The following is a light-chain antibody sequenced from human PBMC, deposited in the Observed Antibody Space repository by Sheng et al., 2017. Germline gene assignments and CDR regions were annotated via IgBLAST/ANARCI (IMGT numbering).Light chain of an antibody. V-gene: IGKV1-39*01. CDR1: QDIRHD. CDR3: QQSYSTPWT. J-gene: IGKJ1*01. CDR2: AAT. Sequence: DIQMIQSPSSLSASVGDTVTITCRASQDIRHDLGWYQQKPGKGPKRLIYAATDLQPGVPSRFSGSGSGTDFTLTISSLQPEDFATYYCQQSYSTPWTFGQGTKVEIK.